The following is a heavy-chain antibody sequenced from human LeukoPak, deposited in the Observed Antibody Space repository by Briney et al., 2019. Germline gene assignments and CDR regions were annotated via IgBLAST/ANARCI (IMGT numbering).Heavy chain of an antibody. CDR3: AREEEGGTFDY. V-gene: IGHV1-2*02. J-gene: IGHJ4*02. Sequence: ASVKVSCKASGYTFTGYYMHWVRQAPGQGLEWMGWINPNSGGTNYAQKFQDRLTVTMDTSTSTVYMELSSLKDEDTAVYYCAREEEGGTFDYWGQGTLVTVYS. D-gene: IGHD3-16*01. CDR2: INPNSGGT. CDR1: GYTFTGYY.